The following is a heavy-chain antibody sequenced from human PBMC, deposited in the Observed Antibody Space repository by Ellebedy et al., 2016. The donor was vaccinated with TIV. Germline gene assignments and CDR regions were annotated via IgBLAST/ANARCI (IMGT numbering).Heavy chain of an antibody. CDR2: ISNDENID. Sequence: GESLKISXAASGFYFSKYVIHWVRQAPGKGLEWVSLISNDENIDHYEESVKGRFTTSRDYAKNTNNLQMNRLRVEDSAVYYCAREWCSSTSCYGMDVWGKGTTVTVSS. J-gene: IGHJ6*04. CDR3: AREWCSSTSCYGMDV. V-gene: IGHV3-30*03. D-gene: IGHD2-2*01. CDR1: GFYFSKYV.